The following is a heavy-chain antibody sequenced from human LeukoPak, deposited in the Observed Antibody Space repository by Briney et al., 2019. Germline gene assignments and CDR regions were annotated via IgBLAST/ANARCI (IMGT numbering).Heavy chain of an antibody. J-gene: IGHJ5*02. CDR1: GGSFSGYY. CDR3: ARGRCSGGSCYESVWFDP. Sequence: SETLSLTCAVSGGSFSGYYWTWIRQPPGKGLEWIGEINHSGSTNYNPSLKSRVTISVDTSKNQFSLKLSSVTAADTAVYYCARGRCSGGSCYESVWFDPWGQGTLVTVSS. D-gene: IGHD2-15*01. V-gene: IGHV4-34*01. CDR2: INHSGST.